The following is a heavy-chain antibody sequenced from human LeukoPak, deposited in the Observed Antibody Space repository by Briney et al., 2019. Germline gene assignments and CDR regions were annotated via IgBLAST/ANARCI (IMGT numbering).Heavy chain of an antibody. CDR2: IFYSGST. V-gene: IGHV4-39*07. CDR1: SGSISTSNYY. Sequence: TTSETLSLTCTVSSGSISTSNYYWGWVRQPPGKALEWIGNIFYSGSTNYNPSLKSRVTISVDTSKNQFSLKLSSVTAADTAVYYCARERIGIAATGTLRGPRNYYYYMDVWGKGTTVTVSS. CDR3: ARERIGIAATGTLRGPRNYYYYMDV. D-gene: IGHD6-13*01. J-gene: IGHJ6*03.